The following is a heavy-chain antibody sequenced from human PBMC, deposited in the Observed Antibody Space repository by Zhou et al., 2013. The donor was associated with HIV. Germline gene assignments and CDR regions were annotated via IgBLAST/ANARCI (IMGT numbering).Heavy chain of an antibody. D-gene: IGHD2-15*01. CDR3: AREGDRYCSGGPCFYPDN. CDR1: GHTFSYYS. V-gene: IGHV1-69*08. Sequence: VQLVQSGAEVKRPGSSVKVSCQVSGHTFSYYSITWVRQVPGQGLEWIGGILPVLGTTNYAPTFQGRVTITADKSTDTAYMEMKSLRSDDTAVYYCAREGDRYCSGGPCFYPDNWGQGTLVTVSS. J-gene: IGHJ4*02. CDR2: ILPVLGTT.